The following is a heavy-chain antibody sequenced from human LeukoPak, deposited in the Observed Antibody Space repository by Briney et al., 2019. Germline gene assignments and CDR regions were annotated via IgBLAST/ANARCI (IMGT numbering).Heavy chain of an antibody. CDR3: ARRYCSGGSCYSERGAFDI. CDR2: IYYSGST. V-gene: IGHV4-39*07. J-gene: IGHJ3*02. D-gene: IGHD2-15*01. CDR1: GGSISSSTYY. Sequence: PSETLSLTCTVSGGSISSSTYYWDWIRQPPGKGLEWIGSIYYSGSTYYNPSLKSRVTISVDTSKQQFSLKLSSVPAADTAVYYCARRYCSGGSCYSERGAFDIWGQGTMVTVSS.